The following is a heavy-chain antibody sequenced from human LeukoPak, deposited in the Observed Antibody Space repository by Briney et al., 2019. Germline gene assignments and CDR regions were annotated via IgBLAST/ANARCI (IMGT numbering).Heavy chain of an antibody. V-gene: IGHV4-34*01. CDR2: INHSGST. Sequence: KPSETLSLTCAVYGGSFSGYYWSWIRQPPGKGLEWIGEINHSGSTNYNPSLKSRVTISVDTSKNQFSLKLSSVTAADTAVYYCARVHVTTVTTFSLPAYRLHFDYWGQGTLVTVSS. D-gene: IGHD4-11*01. J-gene: IGHJ4*02. CDR1: GGSFSGYY. CDR3: ARVHVTTVTTFSLPAYRLHFDY.